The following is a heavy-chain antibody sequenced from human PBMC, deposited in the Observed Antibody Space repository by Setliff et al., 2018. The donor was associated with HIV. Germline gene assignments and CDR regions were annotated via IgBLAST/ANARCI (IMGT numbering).Heavy chain of an antibody. V-gene: IGHV3-7*03. Sequence: GGSLRLSCAASGFTISSHQMRWVRQAPGKGLEWVAKIIQDESAKYYVDSVKGRFTISRDNAKNSLYLQMNSLGGEDTAVYYCTTDLGTRYDTPVYWGQGTLVTVSS. J-gene: IGHJ4*02. CDR2: IIQDESAK. D-gene: IGHD5-12*01. CDR3: TTDLGTRYDTPVY. CDR1: GFTISSHQ.